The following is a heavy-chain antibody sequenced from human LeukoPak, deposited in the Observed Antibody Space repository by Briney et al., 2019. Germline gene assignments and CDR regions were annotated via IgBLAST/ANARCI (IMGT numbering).Heavy chain of an antibody. CDR1: GGSISSGSYY. V-gene: IGHV4-61*02. Sequence: NTSQTLSLTCTVSGGSISSGSYYWSWIRQPAGKGLEWIGRIYTSGSTNYNPSLKSRVTISVDTSKNQFSLKLSSVTAADTAVYYCARDLPYYDILTGYYPDAFDIWGQGTMVTVSS. CDR2: IYTSGST. D-gene: IGHD3-9*01. J-gene: IGHJ3*02. CDR3: ARDLPYYDILTGYYPDAFDI.